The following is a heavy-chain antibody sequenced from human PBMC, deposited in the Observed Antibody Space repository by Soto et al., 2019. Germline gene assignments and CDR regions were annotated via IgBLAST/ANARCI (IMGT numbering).Heavy chain of an antibody. V-gene: IGHV1-2*02. Sequence: QVPLVQSGAEVRRPGASVKVSCKTSGYSFTGYYIHWVRQAPGQGLEWMGWIDPHSGGTRYAQKFQGRITMTSDTSITTAYMELSSLRYDDTAVYYCARGVPAAIHLGWFDPWGQGTLVTVSS. D-gene: IGHD2-2*02. CDR1: GYSFTGYY. J-gene: IGHJ5*02. CDR2: IDPHSGGT. CDR3: ARGVPAAIHLGWFDP.